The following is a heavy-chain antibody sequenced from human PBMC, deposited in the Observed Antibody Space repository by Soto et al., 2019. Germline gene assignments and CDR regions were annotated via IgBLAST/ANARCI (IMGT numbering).Heavy chain of an antibody. V-gene: IGHV4-39*01. CDR1: GGSISSSSYY. CDR2: IYYSGST. CDR3: ARRQYYYGSRYAFDI. Sequence: QLQLQESGPGLVKPSETLSLTCTVSGGSISSSSYYWGWIRQPPGKGLEWIGSIYYSGSTYYNPPLKNRLTISVDTSKNQYSLKLSSVTAADTAVYYCARRQYYYGSRYAFDIWGQGTMVTVSS. D-gene: IGHD3-10*01. J-gene: IGHJ3*02.